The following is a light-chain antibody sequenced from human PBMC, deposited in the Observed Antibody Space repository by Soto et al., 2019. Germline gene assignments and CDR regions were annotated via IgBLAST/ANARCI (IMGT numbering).Light chain of an antibody. Sequence: TQSPSLLSSSVGDRVTITCRASQGISSYLAWYQQKPGKAPKLLIYPSSTLQSGVPSRFSGSGSGTDFTLTISSLQPEDFATYYCQQLSSYPLSFGPGTKVDIK. J-gene: IGKJ3*01. CDR2: PSS. V-gene: IGKV1-9*01. CDR1: QGISSY. CDR3: QQLSSYPLS.